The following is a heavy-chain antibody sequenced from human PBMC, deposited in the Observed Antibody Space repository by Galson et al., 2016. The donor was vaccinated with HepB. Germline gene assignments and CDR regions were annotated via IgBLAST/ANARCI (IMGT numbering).Heavy chain of an antibody. D-gene: IGHD6-13*01. CDR3: ARGVDSSKIGY. J-gene: IGHJ4*02. CDR2: TYSTGSA. CDR1: GGSINSGGYY. V-gene: IGHV4-31*03. Sequence: TLSLTCSVSGGSINSGGYYWSWIRQHPGKGLEWIGSTYSTGSAFYNPSLKGRLTVSRDTSRNQLSLSLRSVTAADTAVYSCARGVDSSKIGYWGQGTLVTVSS.